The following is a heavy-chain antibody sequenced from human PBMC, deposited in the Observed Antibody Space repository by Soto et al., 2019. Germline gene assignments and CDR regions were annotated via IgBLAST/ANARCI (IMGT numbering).Heavy chain of an antibody. CDR3: TTGSVEGV. D-gene: IGHD2-15*01. J-gene: IGHJ6*02. Sequence: EVQLVEFGGGLVKPGGSLRLSCVASGFSITNAWMNWVRQAPGKGLEWVGRIKRKIDGETTDYAAPVKGRFTISRDDSKNMLYLQMNSLKADDTALYYCTTGSVEGVWGQGTTVTVSS. CDR1: GFSITNAW. V-gene: IGHV3-15*07. CDR2: IKRKIDGETT.